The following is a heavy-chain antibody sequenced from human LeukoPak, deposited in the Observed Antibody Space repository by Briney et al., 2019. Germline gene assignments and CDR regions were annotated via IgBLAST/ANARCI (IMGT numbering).Heavy chain of an antibody. CDR2: IYYSGST. CDR3: ARDPSKWELRTGFDY. V-gene: IGHV4-61*01. CDR1: GGSIGSSSYY. Sequence: PSETLSLTCTVSGGSIGSSSYYWGWIRQPPGKGLEWIGYIYYSGSTNYNPSLKSRVTISVDTSKNQFSLKLSSVTAADTAVYYCARDPSKWELRTGFDYWGQGTLVTVSS. J-gene: IGHJ4*02. D-gene: IGHD1-26*01.